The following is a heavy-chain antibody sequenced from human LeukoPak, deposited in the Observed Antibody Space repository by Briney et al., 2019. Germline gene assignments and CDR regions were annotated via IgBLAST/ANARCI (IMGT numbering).Heavy chain of an antibody. J-gene: IGHJ4*02. CDR1: GFTFSSYG. CDR3: ARGMEEVYYFDY. Sequence: GGSLRLSCAASGFTFSSYGMHWVRQAPGKGLEWVAVKWYDGSNKYYADSVKGRFAISRDNSKTTLYLQMNSLRAEDTAVYYCARGMEEVYYFDYWGQGTLVTVSS. CDR2: KWYDGSNK. D-gene: IGHD1-14*01. V-gene: IGHV3-33*01.